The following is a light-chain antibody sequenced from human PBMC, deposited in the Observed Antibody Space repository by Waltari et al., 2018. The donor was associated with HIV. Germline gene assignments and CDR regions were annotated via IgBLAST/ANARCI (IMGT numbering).Light chain of an antibody. CDR2: SNT. J-gene: IGLJ1*01. V-gene: IGLV1-44*01. CDR1: TSNIGSNT. CDR3: ATWDGGLNAYV. Sequence: SCSGGTSNIGSNTVNWFQHFPGSAPKLLIYSNTYRPSGVPDRFSGSRSGASASLVISGLRSEDEADYYCATWDGGLNAYVFGTGTRVSV.